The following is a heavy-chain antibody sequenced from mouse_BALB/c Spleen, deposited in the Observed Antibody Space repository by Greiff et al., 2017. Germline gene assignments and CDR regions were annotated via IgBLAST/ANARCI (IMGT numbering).Heavy chain of an antibody. J-gene: IGHJ3*01. Sequence: QVQLQQSGPELVKPGASVKISCKASGYAFSSSWMNWVKQRPGQGLEWIGRIYPGDGDTNYNGKFKGKATLTADKSSSTAYMQLSSLTSVDSAVYFCARDYPGAYWGQGTLVTVSA. CDR3: ARDYPGAY. CDR2: IYPGDGDT. D-gene: IGHD1-1*02. V-gene: IGHV1-82*01. CDR1: GYAFSSSW.